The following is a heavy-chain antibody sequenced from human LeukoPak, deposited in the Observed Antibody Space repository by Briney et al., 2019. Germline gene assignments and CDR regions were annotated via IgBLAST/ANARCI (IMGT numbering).Heavy chain of an antibody. CDR3: AKELSHSSGWYRGYYFDY. J-gene: IGHJ4*02. Sequence: GGSLRLSCAASGFTFSSYWMTWVRQAPGKGLEWVATIKQDGSEKYYVDSVKGRFTISRDNAKNSLYLQMNSLRAEDTAVYYCAKELSHSSGWYRGYYFDYWGQGTLVTVSS. V-gene: IGHV3-7*01. D-gene: IGHD6-19*01. CDR2: IKQDGSEK. CDR1: GFTFSSYW.